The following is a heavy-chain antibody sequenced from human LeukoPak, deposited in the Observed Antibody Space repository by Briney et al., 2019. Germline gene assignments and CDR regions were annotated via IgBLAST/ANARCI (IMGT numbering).Heavy chain of an antibody. CDR1: GYSFTSYW. V-gene: IGHV5-51*01. J-gene: IGHJ6*02. CDR3: ARSGCSGGSCYHYYCYGMDV. CDR2: IYPGDSDT. Sequence: GESLKISCKGSGYSFTSYWIGWVRQMPGKGLEWMGIIYPGDSDTRYSPSFQGQVTISADKSISTAYLQWSSLKASDTAMYYCARSGCSGGSCYHYYCYGMDVWGQGTTVTVSS. D-gene: IGHD2-15*01.